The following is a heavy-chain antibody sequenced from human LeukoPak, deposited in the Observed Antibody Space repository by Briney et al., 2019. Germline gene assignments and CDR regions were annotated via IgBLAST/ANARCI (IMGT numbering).Heavy chain of an antibody. D-gene: IGHD3-9*01. CDR2: ISAYNGNT. V-gene: IGHV1-18*01. J-gene: IGHJ4*02. CDR1: GYTFTSYG. Sequence: ASVKVSCKASGYTFTSYGISWVRQAPGQGLEWMGWISAYNGNTNYAQKLQGRVTMTTDTSTSTAYMELRSLRSDDTAVYHCARAPNFDWLLSPFDYWGQGTLVTVSS. CDR3: ARAPNFDWLLSPFDY.